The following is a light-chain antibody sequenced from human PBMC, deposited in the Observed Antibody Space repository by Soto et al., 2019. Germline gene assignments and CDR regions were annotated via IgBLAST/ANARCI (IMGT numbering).Light chain of an antibody. Sequence: EIVLTQSPATLSLSPGERATLSCRASQSVRSYLAWYQQKPGQAPRLLIYDASNRATGIPARFSGSGSGTDFTLTISSLEPEDFAVYYCQQYGGSPMYTFGQGTKLEI. CDR1: QSVRSY. J-gene: IGKJ2*01. CDR3: QQYGGSPMYT. V-gene: IGKV3-11*01. CDR2: DAS.